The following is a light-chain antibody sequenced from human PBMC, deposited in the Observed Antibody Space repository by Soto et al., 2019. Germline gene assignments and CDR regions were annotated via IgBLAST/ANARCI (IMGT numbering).Light chain of an antibody. V-gene: IGLV7-46*01. Sequence: QTVVTQEPSLTVSPGGTVTLTGGSSTGAVTSGHYPYWFQQKPGQAPRTLIYYTSNKHSWTPARFSGSLLGGKAALTLSGAQPEDEAEYYCLLSYSGAEDVVFGGGTKLTVL. J-gene: IGLJ2*01. CDR1: TGAVTSGHY. CDR3: LLSYSGAEDVV. CDR2: YTS.